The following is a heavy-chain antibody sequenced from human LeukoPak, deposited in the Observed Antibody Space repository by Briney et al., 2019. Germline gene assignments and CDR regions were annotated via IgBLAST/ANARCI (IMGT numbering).Heavy chain of an antibody. J-gene: IGHJ5*01. Sequence: ASVKVSCKASGYTFNTFGIGWVRHAPGQGLEWMGWISAYNGDTDYAQKFQGRVSMATDTSTTTAYMELRSLRSDDTAVYYCARSGDGNWFESWGQGTLVTVSS. CDR1: GYTFNTFG. CDR3: ARSGDGNWFES. CDR2: ISAYNGDT. V-gene: IGHV1-18*01. D-gene: IGHD4-17*01.